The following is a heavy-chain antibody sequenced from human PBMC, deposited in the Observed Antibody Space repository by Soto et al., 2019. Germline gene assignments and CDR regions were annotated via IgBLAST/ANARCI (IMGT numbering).Heavy chain of an antibody. Sequence: PSETLSITCTVSGCSISSGDYYWSWIRQPPGKGLEWIGYIYYSGSTYYNPSLKSRVTISVDTSKNQFSLKLSSVTAADTAVYYCARGRYDYGDFWRRYYYYYGMDVWGQGTTVTVSS. J-gene: IGHJ6*02. CDR1: GCSISSGDYY. D-gene: IGHD4-17*01. V-gene: IGHV4-30-4*01. CDR3: ARGRYDYGDFWRRYYYYYGMDV. CDR2: IYYSGST.